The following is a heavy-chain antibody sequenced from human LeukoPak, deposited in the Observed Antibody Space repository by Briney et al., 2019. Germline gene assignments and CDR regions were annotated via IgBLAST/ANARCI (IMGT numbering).Heavy chain of an antibody. V-gene: IGHV4-61*01. J-gene: IGHJ4*02. CDR1: GGSISSSSYY. D-gene: IGHD3-10*01. CDR3: ARDAWFETNPPSRPH. CDR2: IYYSGST. Sequence: PSETLSLTCTVSGGSISSSSYYWSWIRQPPGKGLEWIGYIYYSGSTNYNPSLKSRVTISVDTSKNQFSLKLSSVTAADTAVYYCARDAWFETNPPSRPHWGQGTLVTVSS.